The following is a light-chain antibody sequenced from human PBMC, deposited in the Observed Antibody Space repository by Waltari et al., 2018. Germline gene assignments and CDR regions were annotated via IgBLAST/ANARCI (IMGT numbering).Light chain of an antibody. CDR3: SSYTSTNPLRV. CDR2: DVS. CDR1: TSDIAGYDD. Sequence: SALPQPASESGSPGPSITIPCTGTTSDIAGYDDISWYQHPPGKAPQLLIYDVSERPSGISYRFSASKSGSTASLTISGLQAEDEADYYCSSYTSTNPLRVFGGGTKLTVL. J-gene: IGLJ3*02. V-gene: IGLV2-14*03.